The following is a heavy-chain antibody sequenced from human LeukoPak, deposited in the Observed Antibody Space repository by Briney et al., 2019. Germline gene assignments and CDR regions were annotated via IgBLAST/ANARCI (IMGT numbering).Heavy chain of an antibody. CDR2: IYHSGST. CDR1: GGSISSSNW. V-gene: IGHV4-4*02. Sequence: SPSETLSLTCAVSGGSISSSNWWTWVRQSPGKGLEWIGEIYHSGSTNYNPSLKSRITISVDKSKNQFSLKLSSVTAADTAVYYCARARIAVAGAIDYWGQGTLVTVSS. D-gene: IGHD6-19*01. J-gene: IGHJ4*02. CDR3: ARARIAVAGAIDY.